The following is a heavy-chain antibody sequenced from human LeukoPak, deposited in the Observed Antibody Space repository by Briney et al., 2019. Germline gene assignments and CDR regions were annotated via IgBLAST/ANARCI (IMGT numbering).Heavy chain of an antibody. CDR1: GGSISSGGYS. Sequence: TPSETLSLTCAVSGGSISSGGYSWSWLRQPPGKGLEWIGYIYHSGSTYYNPSLKSRVTISVDRSKNQFSLKLSSVTAADTAVYYCARVRGTFDYWGQGTLVTVSS. V-gene: IGHV4-30-2*01. D-gene: IGHD1-1*01. CDR3: ARVRGTFDY. CDR2: IYHSGST. J-gene: IGHJ4*02.